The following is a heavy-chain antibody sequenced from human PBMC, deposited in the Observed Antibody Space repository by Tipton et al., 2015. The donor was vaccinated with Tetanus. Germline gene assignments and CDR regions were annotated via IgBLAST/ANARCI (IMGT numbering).Heavy chain of an antibody. CDR1: GLTFSDYS. Sequence: SLRLSCAASGLTFSDYSMHWVRQAPGNGLEWVAVVSSDGRTKFYADSVRGRFTVSRDNSKNTLYLQMDSLRLDDTAIYYCTKEAVDCPTAFWSCDPWCRCPRGVVSS. CDR3: TKEAVDCPTAFWSCDP. CDR2: VSSDGRTK. J-gene: IGHJ2*01. V-gene: IGHV3-30*18. D-gene: IGHD2-21*01.